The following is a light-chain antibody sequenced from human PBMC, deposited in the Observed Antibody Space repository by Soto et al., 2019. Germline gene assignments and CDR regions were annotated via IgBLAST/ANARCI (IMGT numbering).Light chain of an antibody. CDR2: GAA. CDR3: QQYGASPFT. CDR1: RHVYINA. Sequence: VVLTQSPATLSLSPGERATLSCRASRHVYINALGWYQQKPGRTPTLLIYGAATRATDVPDRFSATGSGSDFSLTLSRVEPQDAAVDYCQQYGASPFTFSPGTRLEI. V-gene: IGKV3-20*01. J-gene: IGKJ3*01.